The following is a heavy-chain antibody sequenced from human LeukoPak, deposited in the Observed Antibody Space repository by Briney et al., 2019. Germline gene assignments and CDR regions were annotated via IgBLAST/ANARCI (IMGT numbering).Heavy chain of an antibody. CDR2: IYTSGST. V-gene: IGHV4-4*07. Sequence: SETLSLTCTVSGGSISRYYWSWIRQPAGKGLEWIGRIYTSGSTNYNPSLKSRVTMSVDTSKNQFSLKLSSVTAADTAVYYCARGQYYYDSSGYRHFDYWGQGTLVTVSS. D-gene: IGHD3-22*01. CDR1: GGSISRYY. J-gene: IGHJ4*02. CDR3: ARGQYYYDSSGYRHFDY.